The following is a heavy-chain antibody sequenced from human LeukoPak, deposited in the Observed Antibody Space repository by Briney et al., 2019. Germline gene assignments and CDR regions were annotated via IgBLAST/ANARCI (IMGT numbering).Heavy chain of an antibody. J-gene: IGHJ6*03. CDR3: ARGRWLHRTEENYYMDV. CDR1: GFTFSDYY. CDR2: ISSSGSTI. Sequence: GGPLRLSCAASGFTFSDYYMSWIRQAPGKGLEWVSYISSSGSTIYYADSVKGRFTISRDNAKNSLYLQMNSLRAEDTAVYYCARGRWLHRTEENYYMDVWGKGTTVTVSS. D-gene: IGHD5-24*01. V-gene: IGHV3-11*01.